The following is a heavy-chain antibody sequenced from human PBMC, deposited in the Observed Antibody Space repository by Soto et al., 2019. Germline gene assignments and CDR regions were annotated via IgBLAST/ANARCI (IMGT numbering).Heavy chain of an antibody. CDR3: AKGDTAVIYYCYGMDV. V-gene: IGHV3-11*01. J-gene: IGHJ6*02. CDR1: GFTFSDYY. CDR2: ISTTGRTT. Sequence: GGSLRLSCAASGFTFSDYYINWVRQAPGKGLEWVSYISTTGRTTNYADSVKGRFTVSRDNAKNSLYLQMNSLRAEDTAVYYCAKGDTAVIYYCYGMDVWGQGTTVTVSS. D-gene: IGHD5-18*01.